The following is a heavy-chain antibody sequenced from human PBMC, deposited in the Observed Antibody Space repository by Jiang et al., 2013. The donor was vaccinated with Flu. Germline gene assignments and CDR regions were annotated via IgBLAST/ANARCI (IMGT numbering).Heavy chain of an antibody. CDR2: IWYDGSNK. Sequence: KGLEWVAVIWYDGSNKYYADSVKGRFTISRDNSKNTLYLQMNSLRAEDTAVYYCASEYYYDSSGYSIQLPIFDYWGQGTLVTVSS. D-gene: IGHD3-22*01. J-gene: IGHJ4*02. CDR3: ASEYYYDSSGYSIQLPIFDY. V-gene: IGHV3-33*01.